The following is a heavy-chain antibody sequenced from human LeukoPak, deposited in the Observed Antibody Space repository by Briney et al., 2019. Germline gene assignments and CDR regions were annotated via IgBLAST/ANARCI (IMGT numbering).Heavy chain of an antibody. CDR3: ARDPRGGGGGFFDY. CDR1: GFTFSSYG. D-gene: IGHD3-16*01. J-gene: IGHJ4*02. CDR2: ISYDGSNK. V-gene: IGHV3-30*03. Sequence: GGSLRLSCAASGFTFSSYGMHWVRQAPGKGLEWVAVISYDGSNKYYADSVKGRFTISRDNSKNTLYLQMNSLRAEDTAVYYCARDPRGGGGGFFDYWGQGTLVTVSS.